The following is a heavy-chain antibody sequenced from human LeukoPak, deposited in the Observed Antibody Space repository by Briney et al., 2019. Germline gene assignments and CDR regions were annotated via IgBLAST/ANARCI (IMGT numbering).Heavy chain of an antibody. V-gene: IGHV3-30*18. CDR1: GFTFSSYG. J-gene: IGHJ4*02. Sequence: GGSLRLSCAASGFTFSSYGMHWVRQAPGKGLEWVAVISYDGSNKYYADSVKGRFTISRDNSKNTLYVQMNSLRAEDTAVYYCAKVGDYGDYALDYWGQGTLVTVSS. D-gene: IGHD4-17*01. CDR2: ISYDGSNK. CDR3: AKVGDYGDYALDY.